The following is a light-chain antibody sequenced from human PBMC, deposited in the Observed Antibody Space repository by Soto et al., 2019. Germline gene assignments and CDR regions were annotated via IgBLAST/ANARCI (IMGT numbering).Light chain of an antibody. Sequence: AVQLTQSPSSLSASVGDRVTITCRASQDIAIYLAWYQQKPGEAPKLLIYDASSLESGVPSRFSGSGSGTEFTLTISSLQPDDFATYYCQQYNSYRETFGQGTKVDI. J-gene: IGKJ1*01. CDR2: DAS. CDR1: QDIAIY. CDR3: QQYNSYRET. V-gene: IGKV1-13*02.